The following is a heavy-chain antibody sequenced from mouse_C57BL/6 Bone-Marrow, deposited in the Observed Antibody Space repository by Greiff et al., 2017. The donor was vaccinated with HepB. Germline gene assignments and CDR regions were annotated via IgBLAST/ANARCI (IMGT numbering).Heavy chain of an antibody. CDR2: IDPENGDT. J-gene: IGHJ2*01. CDR1: GFNIKDDY. V-gene: IGHV14-4*01. D-gene: IGHD1-1*01. Sequence: VQLQQSGAELVRPGASVKLSCTASGFNIKDDYMHWVKQRPEQGLEWIGWIDPENGDTEYASKFQGKATITADTSSNTAYLQLSSLTSEDTAVYYCTPYYYGNSSDYWGQGTTLTVSS. CDR3: TPYYYGNSSDY.